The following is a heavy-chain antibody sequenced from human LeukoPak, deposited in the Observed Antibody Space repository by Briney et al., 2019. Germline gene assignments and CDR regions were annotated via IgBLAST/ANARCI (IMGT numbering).Heavy chain of an antibody. V-gene: IGHV3-30-3*01. CDR3: ARAYPRTMIVVVITNGY. J-gene: IGHJ4*02. D-gene: IGHD3-22*01. CDR1: GFTFSSYA. Sequence: GGSLRLSCAASGFTFSSYAMHWVRQAPGKGLEWVAVISYDGSNKYYADPVKGRFTISRDNSKNTLYLQMNSLRAEDTAVYYCARAYPRTMIVVVITNGYWGQGTLVTVSS. CDR2: ISYDGSNK.